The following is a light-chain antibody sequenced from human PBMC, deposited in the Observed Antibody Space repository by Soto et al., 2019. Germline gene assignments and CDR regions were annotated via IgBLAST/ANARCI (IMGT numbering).Light chain of an antibody. V-gene: IGKV3-15*01. CDR2: GAS. Sequence: EIVMTQSPATLSVSPGERAALSCRASQSVSDNLAWYQQTPGQAPRLLIYGASTRATGIPARFSGSGFGTEFTLTISSLKSEDFAVYYCQQYNYRPPAFGQGTRLEIK. CDR3: QQYNYRPPA. CDR1: QSVSDN. J-gene: IGKJ5*01.